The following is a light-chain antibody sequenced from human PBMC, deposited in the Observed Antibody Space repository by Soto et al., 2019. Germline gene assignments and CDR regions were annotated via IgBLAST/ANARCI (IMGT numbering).Light chain of an antibody. Sequence: QSVLTQPPSVSGAPGQRVTISCTGSSSNIGAGYDVHWYQQLPGKAPKLLIYGNNNRPSGVPDRFSGPKSGTSASLAITGLRADDEADYYCQSYASSLSANVVFGTGTKLTVL. CDR3: QSYASSLSANVV. J-gene: IGLJ1*01. CDR2: GNN. CDR1: SSNIGAGYD. V-gene: IGLV1-40*01.